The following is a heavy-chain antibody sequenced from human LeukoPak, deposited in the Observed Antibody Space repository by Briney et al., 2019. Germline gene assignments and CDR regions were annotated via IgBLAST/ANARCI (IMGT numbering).Heavy chain of an antibody. CDR1: GFTFSSYG. Sequence: PGRSLRLSCAASGFTFSSYGMHWVRQAPGKGLEWVAVIWYDGSNKYYADSVKGRFTISRDNSKNTLYLQMNSLRAEDTAVYYCARDRGTYSSWYSVRYYGMDVWGQGTTVTVSS. CDR3: ARDRGTYSSWYSVRYYGMDV. J-gene: IGHJ6*02. CDR2: IWYDGSNK. V-gene: IGHV3-33*01. D-gene: IGHD6-13*01.